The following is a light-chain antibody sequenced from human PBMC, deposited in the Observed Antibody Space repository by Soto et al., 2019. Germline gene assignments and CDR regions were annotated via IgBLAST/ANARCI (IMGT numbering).Light chain of an antibody. V-gene: IGLV2-14*01. J-gene: IGLJ1*01. CDR2: EVR. Sequence: QSALTQPASVSGSPGQSITISCTGTSSDVGRYNYVSWYQQHPGKAPKLMIYEVRGRPPGVSNRFSGSTSGNTASLTISGLHADDEADYYCSSYTSSSTLVFGTGTKLTVL. CDR1: SSDVGRYNY. CDR3: SSYTSSSTLV.